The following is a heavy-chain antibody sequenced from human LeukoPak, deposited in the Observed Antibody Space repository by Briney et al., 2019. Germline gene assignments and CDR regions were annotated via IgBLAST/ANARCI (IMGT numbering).Heavy chain of an antibody. D-gene: IGHD4-23*01. J-gene: IGHJ4*02. Sequence: GASVKVTCKDSGYTFTDYYMHWVRQAPGQGLGWMGWINPNSGGTNYAQKFQGRVTMTRDTSISTAYMELSRLRSDDTAVYYCARTLRTTVVTPGYWGQGTLVTVSS. V-gene: IGHV1-2*02. CDR2: INPNSGGT. CDR1: GYTFTDYY. CDR3: ARTLRTTVVTPGY.